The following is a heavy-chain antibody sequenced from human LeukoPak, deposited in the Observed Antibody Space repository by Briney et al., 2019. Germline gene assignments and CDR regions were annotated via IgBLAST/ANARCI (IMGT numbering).Heavy chain of an antibody. J-gene: IGHJ5*02. CDR1: GGSFSGYY. V-gene: IGHV4-34*01. Sequence: SETLSLTCAVYGGSFSGYYLNWIRQPPGKGLEWIGEINHSGCTNYNPSLKSRVTISVDTAKNQFSLKLSTVTAANTAVYYCARLRYSSSWYNWFDPWGQGTLVTVSS. CDR2: INHSGCT. CDR3: ARLRYSSSWYNWFDP. D-gene: IGHD6-13*01.